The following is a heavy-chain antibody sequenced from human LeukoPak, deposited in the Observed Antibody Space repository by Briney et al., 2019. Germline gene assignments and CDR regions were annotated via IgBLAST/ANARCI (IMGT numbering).Heavy chain of an antibody. CDR2: INPSGSA. J-gene: IGHJ5*02. CDR3: ARQSYSGSSNGWFDP. V-gene: IGHV4-34*01. Sequence: SETLSLTCAVYGGSFSGYYWSWIRQPPGKGLEWIGEINPSGSANYNPSLKSRLTMSVDTSKNQFSLKLRSVTAADTAVYYCARQSYSGSSNGWFDPWGQGTLVTVSS. CDR1: GGSFSGYY. D-gene: IGHD1-26*01.